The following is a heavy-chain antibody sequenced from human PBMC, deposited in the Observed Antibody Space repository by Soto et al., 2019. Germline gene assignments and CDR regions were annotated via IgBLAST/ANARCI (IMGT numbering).Heavy chain of an antibody. D-gene: IGHD2-15*01. CDR3: ARDRLGVVASDY. J-gene: IGHJ4*02. V-gene: IGHV1-18*01. CDR2: ISAYNGNT. Sequence: QVQLVQSGAEVKKPGASVKVSCKASGYTFTSYGISWVRQAPGQGLEWMGWISAYNGNTNYAQQLQGRVTMTIATSMSTAYMELRILRSDDTAVYYCARDRLGVVASDYWGQGTLVTVSS. CDR1: GYTFTSYG.